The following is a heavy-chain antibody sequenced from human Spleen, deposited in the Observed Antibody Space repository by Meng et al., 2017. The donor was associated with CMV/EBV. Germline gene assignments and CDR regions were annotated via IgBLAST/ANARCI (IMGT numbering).Heavy chain of an antibody. CDR2: IFYSGST. Sequence: SETLSLTCTVSGGSVSSGSYSWSWIRQPPGRGLEWIGYIFYSGSTNYNPSLKSRVAISLDTSKNQFSLKLSSVTAADTAVYYCARAFTIFGVVTSGDWFDPWGQGTLVTVSS. CDR1: GGSVSSGSYS. V-gene: IGHV4-61*01. CDR3: ARAFTIFGVVTSGDWFDP. J-gene: IGHJ5*02. D-gene: IGHD3-3*01.